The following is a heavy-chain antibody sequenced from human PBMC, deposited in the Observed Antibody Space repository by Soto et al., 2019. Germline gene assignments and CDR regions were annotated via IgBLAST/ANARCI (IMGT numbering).Heavy chain of an antibody. D-gene: IGHD3-10*01. CDR2: VNPILSMS. Sequence: QVQLVQSGAEVKRPGSSVKVSCKASGDTFSFYSINWVRQAPGLGLEWMGRVNPILSMSNYAQRFQGRVTMTADKSTSTGYMELSGLRSEDTAMYYCATSYGSGYRAFDYWGQGARVTVSS. V-gene: IGHV1-69*04. J-gene: IGHJ4*02. CDR1: GDTFSFYS. CDR3: ATSYGSGYRAFDY.